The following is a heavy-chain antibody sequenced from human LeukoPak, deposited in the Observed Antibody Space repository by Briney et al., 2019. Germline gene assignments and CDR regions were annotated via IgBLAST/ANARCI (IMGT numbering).Heavy chain of an antibody. CDR1: GYTFTSYG. Sequence: ASVKVSCKASGYTFTSYGISWVRQAPGQGLEWMGWISAYNGNTNYAQKFQGRVTITADESTSTAYMELSSLRSEDTAVYYCARSSTTPDIVVVPAAVTYMDVWGKGTTVTVSS. J-gene: IGHJ6*03. CDR2: ISAYNGNT. D-gene: IGHD2-2*01. CDR3: ARSSTTPDIVVVPAAVTYMDV. V-gene: IGHV1-18*01.